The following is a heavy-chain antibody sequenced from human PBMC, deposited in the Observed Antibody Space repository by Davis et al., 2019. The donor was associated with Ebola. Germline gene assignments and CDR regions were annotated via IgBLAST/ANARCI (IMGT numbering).Heavy chain of an antibody. J-gene: IGHJ4*02. CDR3: ARPYTSGWYGPDY. D-gene: IGHD6-19*01. V-gene: IGHV3-33*01. CDR1: GFTFSSYG. CDR2: IWNDGSIK. Sequence: GESLKISCAASGFTFSSYGMHWARQAPGKGLEWVAVIWNDGSIKYYGDSVRGRFTISRDNFKNTLYLQMNSLRAEDTAVYYCARPYTSGWYGPDYWGQGTLVTVSS.